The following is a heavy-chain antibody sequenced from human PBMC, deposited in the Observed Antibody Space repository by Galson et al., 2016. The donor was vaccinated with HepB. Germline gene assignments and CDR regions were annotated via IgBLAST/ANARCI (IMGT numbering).Heavy chain of an antibody. CDR3: AKDGGWGSGYFDY. V-gene: IGHV3-23*01. Sequence: SLRLSCAASGFAFSSYAMNWVRQAPGKGLEWVSAISGSGGSTYSADPVKGRFTISRGNSKNTLSLQMNSLRAEDAAVYYCAKDGGWGSGYFDYWGQGTLSPFPQ. CDR2: ISGSGGST. D-gene: IGHD3-16*01. J-gene: IGHJ4*02. CDR1: GFAFSSYA.